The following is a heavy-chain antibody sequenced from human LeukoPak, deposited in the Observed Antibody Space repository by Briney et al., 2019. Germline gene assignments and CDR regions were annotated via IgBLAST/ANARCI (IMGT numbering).Heavy chain of an antibody. Sequence: GESLKISCKGSGYSFTRNWIGWVRQMPGKGLEWMGIIYPGDSDARNSPSFQGQVTISADQSIGTAYLQWSSLKASDTAMYYCARHPHGSTYFDYWGQGTLVTVSS. CDR1: GYSFTRNW. CDR3: ARHPHGSTYFDY. CDR2: IYPGDSDA. V-gene: IGHV5-51*01. D-gene: IGHD3-10*01. J-gene: IGHJ4*02.